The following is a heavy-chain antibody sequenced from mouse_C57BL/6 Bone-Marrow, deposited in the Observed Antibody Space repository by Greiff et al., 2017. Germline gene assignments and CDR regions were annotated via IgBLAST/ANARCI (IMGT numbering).Heavy chain of an antibody. D-gene: IGHD1-1*01. CDR1: GFNIKDDY. J-gene: IGHJ3*01. Sequence: EVQLQQSGAELVRPGASVKLSCTASGFNIKDDYMHWVKQRPEQGLEWIGWIDPENGDTEYASKFQGKATITADTSSNTAYLQLSSLTSEDSAVYYCTRKCYYYGSSFAYWGQGTLVTVSA. CDR3: TRKCYYYGSSFAY. CDR2: IDPENGDT. V-gene: IGHV14-4*01.